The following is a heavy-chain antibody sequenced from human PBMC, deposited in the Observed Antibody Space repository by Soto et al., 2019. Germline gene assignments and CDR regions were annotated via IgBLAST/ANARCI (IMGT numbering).Heavy chain of an antibody. CDR1: GFTFSSYA. D-gene: IGHD6-6*01. J-gene: IGHJ4*02. V-gene: IGHV3-30-3*01. CDR2: ISYDGSNK. CDR3: ASVPFPGEQLTHFAY. Sequence: GGSLRLSCAASGFTFSSYAMHWVRQAPGKGLEWVAVISYDGSNKYYADSVKGRFTISRDNSKNTLYLQMNSLRAEDTAVYYCASVPFPGEQLTHFAYWARGSLVIVSS.